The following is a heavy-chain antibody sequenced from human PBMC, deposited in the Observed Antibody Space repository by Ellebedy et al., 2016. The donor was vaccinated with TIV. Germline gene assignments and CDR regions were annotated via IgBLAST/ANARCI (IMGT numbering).Heavy chain of an antibody. CDR3: ARWDIQGAFLDF. J-gene: IGHJ4*02. V-gene: IGHV1-46*01. CDR1: GYTFTSYD. Sequence: AASVKVSCKASGYTFTSYDIHWVRQAPGQGLEWMGIIDPIRGSTNIAQRFRGRVTLTRDRSTQTVNMGLRSLTSDDSAFYYCARWDIQGAFLDFWGQGALITVSA. CDR2: IDPIRGST. D-gene: IGHD1-26*01.